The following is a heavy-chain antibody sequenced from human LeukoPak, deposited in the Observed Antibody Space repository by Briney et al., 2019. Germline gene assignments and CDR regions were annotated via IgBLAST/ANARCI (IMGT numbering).Heavy chain of an antibody. CDR3: AREGDWNSGVY. CDR1: GFIFSSYG. CDR2: ISTSSGYI. Sequence: PGGSLRLSCAASGFIFSSYGMNWVRQAPGKGLEWVSSISTSSGYIYYANSVKGRFTVSRDNANNSLFLQMNSLRAEDTAVYYCAREGDWNSGVYWGQGTLVTVSS. V-gene: IGHV3-21*01. J-gene: IGHJ4*02. D-gene: IGHD1-7*01.